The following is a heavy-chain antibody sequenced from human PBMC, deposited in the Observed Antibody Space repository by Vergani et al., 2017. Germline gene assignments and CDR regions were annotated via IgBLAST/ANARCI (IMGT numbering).Heavy chain of an antibody. CDR1: GFTLSNYD. CDR2: IQFDGSNQ. Sequence: QVQLVGSGGGVVQRGGSLRLSCATSGFTLSNYDMQWIRQGPGKGLEFVAFIQFDGSNQYYADSVKSRFTLSRDFSKNTLYLQMNSLRTDDTATYYCAKHFRGWGIDYWGQGTQVIVSS. J-gene: IGHJ4*02. D-gene: IGHD3-16*01. CDR3: AKHFRGWGIDY. V-gene: IGHV3-30*02.